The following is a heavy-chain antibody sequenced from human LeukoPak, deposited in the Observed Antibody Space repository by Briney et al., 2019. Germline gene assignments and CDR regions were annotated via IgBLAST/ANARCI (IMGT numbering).Heavy chain of an antibody. V-gene: IGHV3-21*01. Sequence: GGSLRLSCAASGFTFSSYSMNWVRQAPGKGLEWVSSISSSSSYIYYADSVKGQFTISRDNAKNSLYLQMNSLRAEDTAVYYCARDPPGSSPPLDYWGQGTLVTVSS. CDR3: ARDPPGSSPPLDY. J-gene: IGHJ4*02. CDR2: ISSSSSYI. CDR1: GFTFSSYS. D-gene: IGHD6-6*01.